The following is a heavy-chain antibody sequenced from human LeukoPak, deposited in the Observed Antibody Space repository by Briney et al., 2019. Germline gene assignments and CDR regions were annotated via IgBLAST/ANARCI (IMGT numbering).Heavy chain of an antibody. V-gene: IGHV3-9*01. Sequence: GGSLRLSCAASGFTFDDYAMHWVRQAPGKGLEWVSGISWNSGSIGYADSVKGRFTISRDNAKNSLYLQMNSLRAEDTALYCCANSIAVAGTLAHFQHWGQGTLVTVSS. D-gene: IGHD6-19*01. CDR2: ISWNSGSI. CDR1: GFTFDDYA. J-gene: IGHJ1*01. CDR3: ANSIAVAGTLAHFQH.